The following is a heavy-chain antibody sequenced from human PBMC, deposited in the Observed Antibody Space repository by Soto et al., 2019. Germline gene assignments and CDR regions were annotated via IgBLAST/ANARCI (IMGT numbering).Heavy chain of an antibody. CDR1: GFTFSSSA. Sequence: GSLRLSCAASGFTFSSSAMSWVRQAPGKGLEWVSSISGSGGSTYYADSVKGRFTISRDNSKNTLYLQMNSLRAEDTALYYCAKDRGRGDAFDIWGQGTMVTVSS. V-gene: IGHV3-23*01. D-gene: IGHD3-10*01. CDR3: AKDRGRGDAFDI. CDR2: ISGSGGST. J-gene: IGHJ3*02.